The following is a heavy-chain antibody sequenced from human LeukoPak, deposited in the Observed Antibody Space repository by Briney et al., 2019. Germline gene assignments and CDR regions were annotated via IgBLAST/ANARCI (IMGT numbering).Heavy chain of an antibody. CDR2: IYPGDPDT. Sequence: KHGESLKISCKGSGYSFTSYWIGWVRQMPGKGLEWMGIIYPGDPDTRYSPSFQGQVTISADESISTAYLQWSSLKASDTAMYYCARLVSTVGATHYYYYGMDVWGQGTTVTVSS. J-gene: IGHJ6*02. CDR1: GYSFTSYW. CDR3: ARLVSTVGATHYYYYGMDV. V-gene: IGHV5-51*01. D-gene: IGHD1-26*01.